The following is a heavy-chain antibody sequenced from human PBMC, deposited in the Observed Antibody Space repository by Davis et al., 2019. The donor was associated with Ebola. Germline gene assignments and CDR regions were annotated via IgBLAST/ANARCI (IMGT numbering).Heavy chain of an antibody. Sequence: ASVQVSCKASAYTFTGHYMLRVRQAPGQGLEWMGWINPNSGGTNYAQKLQGRVTMTTDTSTSTAYMELRSLRSDDTAVYYCARGGSWTTGTTFWDYWGQGTLVTVSS. CDR1: AYTFTGHY. V-gene: IGHV1-2*02. J-gene: IGHJ4*02. CDR3: ARGGSWTTGTTFWDY. CDR2: INPNSGGT. D-gene: IGHD1-1*01.